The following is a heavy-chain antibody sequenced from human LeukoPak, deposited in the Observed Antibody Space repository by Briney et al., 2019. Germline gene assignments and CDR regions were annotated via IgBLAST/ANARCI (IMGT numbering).Heavy chain of an antibody. CDR1: GGSISTVNW. J-gene: IGHJ4*02. CDR2: IYHSGST. CDR3: ARVPLYYYGSGSYSFDY. D-gene: IGHD3-10*01. V-gene: IGHV4-4*02. Sequence: SGTLSLTCAVSGGSISTVNWWSWVRQPPGKGLEWIGEIYHSGSTNYNPSLKSRVTISVDKSKNQFSLKLSSVTAADTAVYYCARVPLYYYGSGSYSFDYWGQGTLVTVSS.